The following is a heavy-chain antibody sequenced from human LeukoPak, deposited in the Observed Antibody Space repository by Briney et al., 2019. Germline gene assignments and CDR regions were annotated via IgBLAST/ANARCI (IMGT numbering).Heavy chain of an antibody. CDR2: IWYDGSNE. Sequence: GGSLRLSCTASGFTFRTYGMVWVRQAPGKGLEWVAVIWYDGSNENYADSVKGRFTISRDNSKTTPFLQMNSLRAEDTAVYFCARNAYNYGGFDYWGLGTLVTVSS. CDR3: ARNAYNYGGFDY. J-gene: IGHJ4*02. D-gene: IGHD5-24*01. CDR1: GFTFRTYG. V-gene: IGHV3-33*01.